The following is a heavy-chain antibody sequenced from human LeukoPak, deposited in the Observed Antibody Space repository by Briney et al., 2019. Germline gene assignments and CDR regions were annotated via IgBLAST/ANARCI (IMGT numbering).Heavy chain of an antibody. D-gene: IGHD6-13*01. CDR3: ASSSSWSYYYYYVDV. J-gene: IGHJ6*03. CDR1: GFTVSSNY. V-gene: IGHV3-66*02. CDR2: IYSGGST. Sequence: GGSLRLSCAASGFTVSSNYMSWVRQAPGKGLEWVSVIYSGGSTYYADSVKGRFTISRDNSKNTLYLQMNSLRAEDTAVYYCASSSSWSYYYYYVDVWGKGTTVTVSS.